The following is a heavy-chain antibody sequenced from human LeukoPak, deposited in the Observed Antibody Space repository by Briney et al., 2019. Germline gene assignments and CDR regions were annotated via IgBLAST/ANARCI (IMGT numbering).Heavy chain of an antibody. CDR1: GFTFSSYG. CDR3: AKDTKLRALFDY. V-gene: IGHV3-30*02. CDR2: IRYDGSNK. J-gene: IGHJ4*02. Sequence: GGSLRLSCAASGFTFSSYGMHWVRQAPGKGLEWVAFIRYDGSNKYYADSVKGRCTISRDNSKNTLYLQMSSLRAEDTAVYYCAKDTKLRALFDYWGQGTLVTVSS. D-gene: IGHD1-7*01.